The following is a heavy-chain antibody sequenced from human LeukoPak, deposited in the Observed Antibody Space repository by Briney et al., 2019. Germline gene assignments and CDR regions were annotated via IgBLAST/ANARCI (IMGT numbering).Heavy chain of an antibody. Sequence: GGSLRLSCAASGFTFSDYGMHWVRQAPGKGLEWVAVISYDGSNKYYADSVKGRFTISRDNSKNTLYLQMNSLRAEDTAVYYCAKDFSGYTGSYWYFDLWGRGTLVTVSS. CDR2: ISYDGSNK. CDR3: AKDFSGYTGSYWYFDL. V-gene: IGHV3-30*18. D-gene: IGHD3-22*01. J-gene: IGHJ2*01. CDR1: GFTFSDYG.